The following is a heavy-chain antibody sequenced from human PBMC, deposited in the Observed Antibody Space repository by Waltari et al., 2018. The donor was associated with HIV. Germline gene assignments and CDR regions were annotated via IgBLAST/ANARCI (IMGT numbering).Heavy chain of an antibody. CDR3: ARGVGYGMDV. J-gene: IGHJ6*02. CDR2: INKDGINT. Sequence: EVQPVESGGGLVQPGGSLRLSCEASGFTVGSNWMHWVRQAPGKGLVWVSCINKDGINTRYADSVKGRLTISRDNAKNTLYLQMNSLRAEDTAVYYCARGVGYGMDVWGQGTTVTVSS. V-gene: IGHV3-74*01. D-gene: IGHD2-15*01. CDR1: GFTVGSNW.